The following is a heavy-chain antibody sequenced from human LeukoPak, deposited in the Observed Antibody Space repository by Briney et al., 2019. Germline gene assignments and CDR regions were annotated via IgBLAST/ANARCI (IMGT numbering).Heavy chain of an antibody. J-gene: IGHJ5*02. V-gene: IGHV3-48*01. CDR1: GFTFRSYS. CDR2: ISSSSSTI. D-gene: IGHD3-16*01. CDR3: AKDRRGGWFDP. Sequence: GGSLRLSCAVSGFTFRSYSMNWVRQAPGKGLEWVSYISSSSSTIYYADSVKGRFTISRDNSKNTLYLQMNSLRAEDTAVYYCAKDRRGGWFDPWGQGTLVTVSS.